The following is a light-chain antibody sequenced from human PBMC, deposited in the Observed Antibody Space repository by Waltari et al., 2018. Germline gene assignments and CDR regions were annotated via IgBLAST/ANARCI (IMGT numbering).Light chain of an antibody. V-gene: IGKV3-15*01. Sequence: VMTQSPATLSVSPGERVTRSCRASETLGRNLAWYQHQPGQAPRLLIYDASTRASGIPPRFSGGGSGTDFTLTISSLQSEDFAVYYCLQYNYWPPVTFGGGTTVEVK. CDR1: ETLGRN. CDR2: DAS. J-gene: IGKJ4*01. CDR3: LQYNYWPPVT.